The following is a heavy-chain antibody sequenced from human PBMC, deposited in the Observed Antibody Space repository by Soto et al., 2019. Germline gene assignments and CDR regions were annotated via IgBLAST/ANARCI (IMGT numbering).Heavy chain of an antibody. CDR2: IWHDGSNK. D-gene: IGHD1-26*01. V-gene: IGHV3-33*01. Sequence: GGFLRVCCGASGVNISDFGMHRVLQAPGKGLEWVGIIWHDGSNKYYADSVEGRFTISRDNSKNTVYLQMNSLRGEDTGIYYCAGFYVAAGAAPLEYWGQGSLVTVSS. J-gene: IGHJ4*02. CDR1: GVNISDFG. CDR3: AGFYVAAGAAPLEY.